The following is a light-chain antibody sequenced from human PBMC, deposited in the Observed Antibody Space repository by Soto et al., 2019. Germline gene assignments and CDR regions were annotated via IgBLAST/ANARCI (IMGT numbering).Light chain of an antibody. Sequence: DIQMTQSPSTLSASVGDRVTITCRASQSVSRWLAWYQQKPGNAPKLLIYKASTLESGVPSRFSGSGSGTEFNLAISSLQPDDSATYYCQQYNDNWTFGQGTKVEIK. J-gene: IGKJ1*01. V-gene: IGKV1-5*03. CDR2: KAS. CDR3: QQYNDNWT. CDR1: QSVSRW.